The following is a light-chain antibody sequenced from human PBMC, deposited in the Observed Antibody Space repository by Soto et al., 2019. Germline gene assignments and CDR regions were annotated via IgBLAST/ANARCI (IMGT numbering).Light chain of an antibody. CDR2: EVT. V-gene: IGLV2-14*01. CDR3: SSYTTLITVV. CDR1: SSNIGNNY. Sequence: QSVLTQSPSVSAAPGQKVTISCSGSSSNIGNNYVSWYQHRPGKAPKLLLHEVTNRPSGVSNRFSGSKSGNTASLTISGLRPEDEADYYCSSYTTLITVVFGGGTKLTVL. J-gene: IGLJ3*02.